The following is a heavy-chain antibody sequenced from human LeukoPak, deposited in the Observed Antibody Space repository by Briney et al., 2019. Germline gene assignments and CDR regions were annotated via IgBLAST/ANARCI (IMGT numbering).Heavy chain of an antibody. CDR3: VKDRWVDH. CDR2: ISSEGKTT. CDR1: GFIFSPYA. V-gene: IGHV3-64D*06. D-gene: IGHD6-13*01. Sequence: GGPLRLSCSASGFIFSPYAMPWVRQAPGKGLEYVSSISSEGKTTYYADSVKGRFTISRDNSKNTLYLQMSSLRPEDTAVYYCVKDRWVDHWGQGTLVTVSS. J-gene: IGHJ4*02.